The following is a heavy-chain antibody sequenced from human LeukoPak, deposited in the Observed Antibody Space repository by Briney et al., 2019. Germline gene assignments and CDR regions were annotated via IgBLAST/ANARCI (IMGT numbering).Heavy chain of an antibody. CDR1: GYGFTNYW. V-gene: IGHV5-51*01. D-gene: IGHD2-2*01. CDR3: ARRRYCTGASCYAGVEAFDI. Sequence: GESLKISCKGSGYGFTNYWVGWVRQMPGKGLEWVGIIYPGDSDTGYRPSFQGQATISADKSITTAYLQWSSLKASDTAMYYCARRRYCTGASCYAGVEAFDIWGHGTMVTVSS. J-gene: IGHJ3*02. CDR2: IYPGDSDT.